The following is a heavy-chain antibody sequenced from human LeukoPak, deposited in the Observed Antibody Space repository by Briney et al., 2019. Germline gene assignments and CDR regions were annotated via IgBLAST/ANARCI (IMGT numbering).Heavy chain of an antibody. V-gene: IGHV3-9*03. CDR3: AKDAAGTTRGYYFDY. CDR2: ISWNSGSI. D-gene: IGHD6-13*01. J-gene: IGHJ4*02. CDR1: GFTFDDYA. Sequence: GGSLRLSCAASGFTFDDYAMHWVRHAPGKGLEWVSGISWNSGSIGYADSVKGRFTISRDNAKNSLYLQMNGLRAEDMALYYCAKDAAGTTRGYYFDYWGQGTLVTVSS.